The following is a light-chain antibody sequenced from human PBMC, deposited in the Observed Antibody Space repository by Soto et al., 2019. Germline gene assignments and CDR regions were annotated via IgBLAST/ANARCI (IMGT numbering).Light chain of an antibody. CDR1: QGVSGSY. V-gene: IGKV3-20*01. J-gene: IGKJ1*01. CDR2: GAS. CDR3: QHYGSSPRT. Sequence: EIVLTQSPGTLSLSPGERATLSCRASQGVSGSYLAWYQQKPGQAPRLLIYGASSRDTGIPNRFSGSESGTDFTLTISRLEPEDFAVYYCQHYGSSPRTFGQGTKVEIK.